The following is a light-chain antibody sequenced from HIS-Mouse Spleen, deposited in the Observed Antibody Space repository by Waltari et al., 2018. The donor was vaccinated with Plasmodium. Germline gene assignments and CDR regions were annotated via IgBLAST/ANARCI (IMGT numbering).Light chain of an antibody. J-gene: IGLJ3*02. CDR1: ALPNKY. CDR2: EDS. Sequence: SYELTPPPSVSVSPGQTARITCSGAALPNKYAYWYQPKSGQAPVLVIYEDSKRPSGIPERFSGSSSGTMATLTISGAQVEDEADYYCYSTDSSGNHRVFGGGTKLTVL. CDR3: YSTDSSGNHRV. V-gene: IGLV3-10*01.